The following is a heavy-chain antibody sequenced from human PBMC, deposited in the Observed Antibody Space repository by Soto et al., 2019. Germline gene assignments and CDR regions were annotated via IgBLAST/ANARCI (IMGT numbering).Heavy chain of an antibody. D-gene: IGHD2-21*01. CDR2: ISTYNGDT. J-gene: IGHJ4*02. CDR3: ARSEISYSKLDS. CDR1: GYTFTRSG. Sequence: GASVKVSCKASGYTFTRSGISWVRQAPGQGLEWMGWISTYNGDTNYAQTFQGRVTITRDTSASTAYMELSSLRSEDTATYYCARSEISYSKLDSWGQGTLVTVSS. V-gene: IGHV1-18*01.